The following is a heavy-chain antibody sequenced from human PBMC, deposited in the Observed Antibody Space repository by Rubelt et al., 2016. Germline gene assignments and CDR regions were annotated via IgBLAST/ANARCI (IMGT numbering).Heavy chain of an antibody. D-gene: IGHD1-1*01. CDR1: GYTFTSYG. Sequence: QVQLVQSGAEVKKPGASVKVSCKASGYTFTSYGISWVRQAPGQGLEWMGWISAYDGNTNHAQKFQGRATMTTDKSTSTAYMELRSLGSDDPAVYFCARDQLALYAFDIWGQGTMVTVSS. CDR2: ISAYDGNT. J-gene: IGHJ3*02. CDR3: ARDQLALYAFDI. V-gene: IGHV1-18*01.